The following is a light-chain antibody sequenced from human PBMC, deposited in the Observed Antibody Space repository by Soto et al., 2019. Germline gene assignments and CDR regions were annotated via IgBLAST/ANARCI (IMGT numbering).Light chain of an antibody. J-gene: IGKJ4*01. V-gene: IGKV1-27*01. CDR2: AAS. CDR1: QGISTY. CDR3: QKYNSAPPLT. Sequence: DIQMTQSPSSLSASVGDRVTITCRASQGISTYLAWYQQKPGKVPKLLIYAASTLQSGVPSRFSGSGSGTDFTLTISSLQPEDVATYYCQKYNSAPPLTFGVGTKVEIK.